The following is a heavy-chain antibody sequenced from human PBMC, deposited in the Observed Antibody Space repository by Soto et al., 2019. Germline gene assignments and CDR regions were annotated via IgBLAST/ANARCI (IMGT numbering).Heavy chain of an antibody. CDR1: GGSISSANNY. CDR3: AREGGDGVDN. CDR2: IYYSGST. Sequence: PSETLSLTCSVSGGSISSANNYWSWIRQHPGKGLEWIGYIYYSGSTYYNPSLKSRLTISVDTPKTQFSLKLNSVTAADTAVYYGAREGGDGVDNWVQGTLVTVSS. V-gene: IGHV4-31*03. J-gene: IGHJ4*02. D-gene: IGHD3-16*01.